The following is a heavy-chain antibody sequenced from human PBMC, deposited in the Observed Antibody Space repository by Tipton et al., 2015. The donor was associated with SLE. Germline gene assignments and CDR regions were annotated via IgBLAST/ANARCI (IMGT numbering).Heavy chain of an antibody. CDR2: VFSSGST. Sequence: TLSLTCTVSGVSLSLSDDYWGWIRQPPGKGLEWIGTVFSSGSTYYNPSLKSRGTISVDMSKNQFSLKVTSVTAADTAVYYCVRQVISGTRTLFDAFDMWGQGTMVIVSS. CDR1: GVSLSLSDDY. J-gene: IGHJ3*02. D-gene: IGHD2-2*01. CDR3: VRQVISGTRTLFDAFDM. V-gene: IGHV4-39*01.